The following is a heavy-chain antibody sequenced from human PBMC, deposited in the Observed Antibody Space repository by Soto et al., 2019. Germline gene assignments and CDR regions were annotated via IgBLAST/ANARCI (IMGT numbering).Heavy chain of an antibody. V-gene: IGHV3-23*01. J-gene: IGHJ4*02. CDR2: ISGSGSNT. CDR1: GFSLSNYA. CDR3: AKGGITLVRGSFDY. Sequence: EVQLLESGGGLVQPGGSLRLSCAVSGFSLSNYAMSWVRQAPGKGLEWVSAISGSGSNTYYIDSVKGRFTISRDKSKTTLFLQMNNLRAEDTAVYYCAKGGITLVRGSFDYWGQGALVTVPS. D-gene: IGHD3-10*01.